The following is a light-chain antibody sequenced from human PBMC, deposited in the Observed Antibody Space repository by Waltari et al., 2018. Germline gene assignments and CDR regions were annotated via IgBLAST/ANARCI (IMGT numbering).Light chain of an antibody. J-gene: IGLJ2*01. CDR1: TSNIGTNY. Sequence: QSVLTQPPSVSAAPGQKVTISCSGSTSNIGTNYVSWYQQFPGAAPKVLIYGNDNRTTGIPDRFAGSKSGTSATLEITGLQTGDEADYYCGTWDNTLSAVFGGGTKVTVL. V-gene: IGLV1-51*02. CDR3: GTWDNTLSAV. CDR2: GND.